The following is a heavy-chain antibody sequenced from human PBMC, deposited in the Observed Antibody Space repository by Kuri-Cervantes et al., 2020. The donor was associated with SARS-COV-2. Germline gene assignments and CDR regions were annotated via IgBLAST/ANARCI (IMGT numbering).Heavy chain of an antibody. CDR3: ARSHKDIVVVPAARGYYYGMDV. CDR2: ISNDGYNR. V-gene: IGHV3-30*03. Sequence: GESLKISCAASGFSFSRFPMHWVRHAPGRGLEWVALISNDGYNRFYADFLKGRFTISRDNSKNTLYLQMNSLRAEDTAVYYCARSHKDIVVVPAARGYYYGMDVWGQGTTVTVSS. CDR1: GFSFSRFP. D-gene: IGHD2-2*01. J-gene: IGHJ6*02.